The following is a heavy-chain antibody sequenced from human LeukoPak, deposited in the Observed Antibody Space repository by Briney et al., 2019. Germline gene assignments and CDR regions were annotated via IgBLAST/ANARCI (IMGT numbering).Heavy chain of an antibody. Sequence: ASVTVSCKASGYTFTGYYMHWVRQAPGQGLEWMGWINPKSGGTKYAQKLQGRVTMTRDTSISTAYMELSRLRSDDTAVYYCARGRMDVPAALPDFWGQGTLVTVSS. V-gene: IGHV1-2*02. CDR1: GYTFTGYY. J-gene: IGHJ4*02. D-gene: IGHD2-2*01. CDR3: ARGRMDVPAALPDF. CDR2: INPKSGGT.